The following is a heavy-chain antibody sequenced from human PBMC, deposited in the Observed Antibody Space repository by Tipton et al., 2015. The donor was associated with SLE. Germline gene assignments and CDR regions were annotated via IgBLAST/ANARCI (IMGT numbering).Heavy chain of an antibody. V-gene: IGHV4-59*12. D-gene: IGHD2-2*01. CDR3: ARFPTYHFDL. J-gene: IGHJ4*02. CDR2: IYYSGST. CDR1: GYSLTSCYY. Sequence: TLSLTCTVSGYSLTSCYYWSWIRQPPGKGLEWIGYIYYSGSTNYNPSLKSRISISVDTSKNQFSLNLSSVTAADTAVYYCARFPTYHFDLWGQGTLVTVSS.